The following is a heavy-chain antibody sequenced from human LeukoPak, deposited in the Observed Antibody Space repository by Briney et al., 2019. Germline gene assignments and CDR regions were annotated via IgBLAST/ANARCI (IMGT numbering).Heavy chain of an antibody. CDR3: AKQMATFSSLDY. D-gene: IGHD5-24*01. Sequence: GGSLRLSCAASGFTFSNYAMSWVRQAPGKGLEWVSGISGSGGSTYYADSVKGRFTISRDKSKNTLFLQMNFLRAEDTAVYYCAKQMATFSSLDYWGQGTLVTVSS. CDR2: ISGSGGST. V-gene: IGHV3-23*01. J-gene: IGHJ4*02. CDR1: GFTFSNYA.